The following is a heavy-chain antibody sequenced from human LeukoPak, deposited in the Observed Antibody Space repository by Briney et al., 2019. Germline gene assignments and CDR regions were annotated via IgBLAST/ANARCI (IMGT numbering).Heavy chain of an antibody. Sequence: GGSLRLSCAASGFSLSSYAMSWVRQAPGKGLEWVSAISSTDAGTYHADSVRGRFTISRDSSKNTLYLQMNSLRAEDTAVYYCARCLRGLRSYSTTGIYFDYWGQGTLVTVSS. CDR2: ISSTDAGT. CDR1: GFSLSSYA. V-gene: IGHV3-23*01. D-gene: IGHD1-26*01. CDR3: ARCLRGLRSYSTTGIYFDY. J-gene: IGHJ4*02.